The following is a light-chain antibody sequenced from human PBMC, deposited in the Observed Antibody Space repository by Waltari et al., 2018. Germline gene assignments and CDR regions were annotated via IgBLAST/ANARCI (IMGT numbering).Light chain of an antibody. J-gene: IGKJ1*01. CDR3: QHYVTLPVT. CDR2: GAS. V-gene: IGKV3-20*01. CDR1: QSVSRTF. Sequence: EIVLTQSPGTLSLSPGDRATLSCRASQSVSRTFAWYQKKPGQAPRLLIYGASIRATGIPDRFSGSGSGTDFSLTISRLEPEDFAVYYCQHYVTLPVTFGQGTKVEIK.